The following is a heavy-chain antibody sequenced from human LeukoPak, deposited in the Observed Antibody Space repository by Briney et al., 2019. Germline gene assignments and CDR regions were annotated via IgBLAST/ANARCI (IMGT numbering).Heavy chain of an antibody. CDR1: GINFRSSG. V-gene: IGHV3-30*02. Sequence: GVSLRLSCAASGINFRSSGMHWVRQAPGKGLEWVTFIQNDGSDKYYAASVKGRFTISRDNSKNTVYLHMASLRADDTALYYCAREGGRAVPGRFDQWGQGTLVTVSS. D-gene: IGHD6-13*01. J-gene: IGHJ4*02. CDR2: IQNDGSDK. CDR3: AREGGRAVPGRFDQ.